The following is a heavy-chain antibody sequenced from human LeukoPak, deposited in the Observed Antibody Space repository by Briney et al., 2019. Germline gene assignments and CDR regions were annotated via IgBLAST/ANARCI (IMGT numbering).Heavy chain of an antibody. V-gene: IGHV3-13*01. D-gene: IGHD3-10*01. CDR3: ARASSRGATYYFDY. J-gene: IGHJ4*02. Sequence: GGSLRLSCAASGFTFSNYDMDWVRHTTGKGPGWVSGIGTSGDTYYPASVKGRFTISRENATNSLYLQMNSLSAGDTAIYFCARASSRGATYYFDYWGQGTLVTVSS. CDR1: GFTFSNYD. CDR2: IGTSGDT.